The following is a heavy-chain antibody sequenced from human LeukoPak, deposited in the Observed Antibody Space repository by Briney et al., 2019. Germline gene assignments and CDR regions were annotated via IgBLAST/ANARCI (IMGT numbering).Heavy chain of an antibody. D-gene: IGHD4-11*01. CDR2: IYYSGST. V-gene: IGHV4-59*01. J-gene: IGHJ5*02. CDR1: GGSINSYY. CDR3: ARALHKTNWFDP. Sequence: SETLSLTCTVSGGSINSYYWSWIRQPPGKGLEWIGYIYYSGSTNYNPSLKSRVTISVDTSKNQFSLKLSSVTAADTAVYYCARALHKTNWFDPWGQGTLVTVSS.